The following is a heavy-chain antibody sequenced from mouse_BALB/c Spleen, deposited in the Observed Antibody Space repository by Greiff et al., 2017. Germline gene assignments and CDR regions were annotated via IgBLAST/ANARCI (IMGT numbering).Heavy chain of an antibody. CDR2: IYPGSGST. Sequence: QVQLQQPGAELVKPGTSVKLSCKASGYNFTSYWINWVKLRPGQGLEWIGDIYPGSGSTNYNEKFKSKATLTVDTSSSTAYMQLSSLASADSALYYCARSYYAMDYWGQGTSVTVSS. CDR3: ARSYYAMDY. V-gene: IGHV1-55*01. J-gene: IGHJ4*01. CDR1: GYNFTSYW.